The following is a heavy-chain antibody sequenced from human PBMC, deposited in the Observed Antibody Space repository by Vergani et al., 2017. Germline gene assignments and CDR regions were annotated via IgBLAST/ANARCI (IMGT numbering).Heavy chain of an antibody. CDR3: AKLADPFDY. CDR2: IYSGGST. Sequence: LQLQESGPGLVKPSETLSLTCTVSGGSISSSSYYWGWIRQPPGKGLEWVSVIYSGGSTYYADSVKGRFTISRDNSKNTLYLQMNSLRAEDTAVYYCAKLADPFDYWGQGTLVTVSS. J-gene: IGHJ4*02. CDR1: GGSISSSSYY. V-gene: IGHV3-66*02.